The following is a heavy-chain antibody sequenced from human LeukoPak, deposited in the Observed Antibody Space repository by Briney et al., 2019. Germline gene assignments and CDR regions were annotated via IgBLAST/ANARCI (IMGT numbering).Heavy chain of an antibody. CDR1: GFTFSNYA. CDR3: ARVRSYGSGSYFDY. CDR2: ISYDGSNK. Sequence: PGKSLRLSCAVSGFTFSNYAMHWVRQAPGKGLEWVAVISYDGSNKYYADSVKGRFTISRDDSKNTLYLQMNSLRAEDTAVYYCARVRSYGSGSYFDYWGQGTLVTVSS. J-gene: IGHJ4*02. D-gene: IGHD3-10*01. V-gene: IGHV3-30*04.